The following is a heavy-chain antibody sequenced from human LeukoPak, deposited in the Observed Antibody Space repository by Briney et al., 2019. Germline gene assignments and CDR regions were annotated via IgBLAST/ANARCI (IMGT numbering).Heavy chain of an antibody. CDR1: GFTFSSYS. CDR3: AKEDTIFGVAMYYFDY. Sequence: GGSPRLSCAASGFTFSSYSMNWVRQAPGKGLEWVSSISSSSSYIYYADSVKGRFTISRDNAKNSLYLQMNSLRAEDTAVYYCAKEDTIFGVAMYYFDYWGQGTLVTVSS. D-gene: IGHD3-3*01. CDR2: ISSSSSYI. J-gene: IGHJ4*02. V-gene: IGHV3-21*01.